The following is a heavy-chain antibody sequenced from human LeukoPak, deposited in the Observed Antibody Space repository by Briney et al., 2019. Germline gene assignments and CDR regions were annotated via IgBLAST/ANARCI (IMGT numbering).Heavy chain of an antibody. CDR3: TRIIKSGSFDY. CDR1: GFTFSNAW. Sequence: GGSLRLSCAASGFTFSNAWMNWVRQAPGKGLEWLGRIKSKTDGGTTDYAAPVKGRFTISRDNSKNTLYLQMNSLKTEDTAVYYCTRIIKSGSFDYWGQGTLVTVSS. V-gene: IGHV3-15*01. J-gene: IGHJ4*02. D-gene: IGHD1-26*01. CDR2: IKSKTDGGTT.